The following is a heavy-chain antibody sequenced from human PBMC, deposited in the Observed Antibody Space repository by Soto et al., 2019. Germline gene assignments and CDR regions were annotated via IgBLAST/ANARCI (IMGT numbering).Heavy chain of an antibody. CDR3: ARARDHYDILTGFRDYYYMDV. CDR1: GYTFTSYA. J-gene: IGHJ6*03. Sequence: QVPLVQSGAEVKKPGASVKVSCKASGYTFTSYAMHWVRQAPGQRLEWMGWINAGNGNTKYSQKFQGRVTITRDTSASTAYMELSSLRSEDTAVYYCARARDHYDILTGFRDYYYMDVWGKGTTVTVSS. V-gene: IGHV1-3*01. CDR2: INAGNGNT. D-gene: IGHD3-9*01.